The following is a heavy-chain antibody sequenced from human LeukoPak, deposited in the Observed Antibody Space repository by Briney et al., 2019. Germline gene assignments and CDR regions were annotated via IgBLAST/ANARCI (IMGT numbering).Heavy chain of an antibody. Sequence: GGSLRLSCAASGFTFSSYGMHWVRQAPGKGLEWVAVIWYDGSNKYYADSVKGRFTISRDNSKNTLYLQMNSLRAEDTAVYYCASLFDILTGYYFDYWGQGTLVTVSS. CDR2: IWYDGSNK. D-gene: IGHD3-9*01. CDR3: ASLFDILTGYYFDY. J-gene: IGHJ4*02. CDR1: GFTFSSYG. V-gene: IGHV3-33*01.